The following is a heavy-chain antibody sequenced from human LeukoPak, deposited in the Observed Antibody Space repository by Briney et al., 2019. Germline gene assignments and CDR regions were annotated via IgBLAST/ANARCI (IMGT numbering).Heavy chain of an antibody. CDR2: IYYSGST. D-gene: IGHD3-9*01. CDR3: ATYYDILTCYSYFDY. Sequence: SETLSLTCTVSGGSISSSSYYWGWIRQPPGKGLEWIGSIYYSGSTYYNPSLKSRVTISVDTSKNQFSLKLSSVTAADTAVYYCATYYDILTCYSYFDYWGQGTLVTVFS. V-gene: IGHV4-39*07. CDR1: GGSISSSSYY. J-gene: IGHJ4*02.